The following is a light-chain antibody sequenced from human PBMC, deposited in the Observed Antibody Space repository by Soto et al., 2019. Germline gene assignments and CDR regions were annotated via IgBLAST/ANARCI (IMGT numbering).Light chain of an antibody. CDR3: QQYGSSPWT. CDR2: GAS. Sequence: EIVLTQSPGTLSLSPGERATLSCRASQSVSSSYLAWYQQKTGQAPRLLIYGASSRATGIPDRFSVSGSGTDFTVTISRLEPEDFAVYYCQQYGSSPWTFSQGTKVEIK. V-gene: IGKV3-20*01. CDR1: QSVSSSY. J-gene: IGKJ1*01.